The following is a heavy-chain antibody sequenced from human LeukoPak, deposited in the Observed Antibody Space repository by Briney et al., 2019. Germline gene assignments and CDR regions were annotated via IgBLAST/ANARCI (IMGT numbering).Heavy chain of an antibody. CDR1: GYSFSSQW. V-gene: IGHV5-10-1*01. J-gene: IGHJ6*02. CDR2: IDPSDSYT. CDR3: ATVTTIYYYYGMDV. D-gene: IGHD4-17*01. Sequence: PGGSLRLSCKGSGYSFSSQWIGWVRQMPGKGLEWMGRIDPSDSYTNYSPSFQGHVTISADKSISTAYLQWSSLKASDTAMYYCATVTTIYYYYGMDVWSQGTTVTVSS.